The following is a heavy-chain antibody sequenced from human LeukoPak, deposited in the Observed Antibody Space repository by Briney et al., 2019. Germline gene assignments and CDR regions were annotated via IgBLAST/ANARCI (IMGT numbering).Heavy chain of an antibody. CDR3: ARDDGSASGDY. J-gene: IGHJ4*02. Sequence: PGGSLRLTCAASGFTFSSYGMLWVRQAPGKGLEWVAVIWYDGSRKYYADSVKGRFTISRDNSKNTLWLQMNSLRAEDTAVYHCARDDGSASGDYWGQGTLVTVSS. CDR2: IWYDGSRK. D-gene: IGHD6-25*01. V-gene: IGHV3-33*01. CDR1: GFTFSSYG.